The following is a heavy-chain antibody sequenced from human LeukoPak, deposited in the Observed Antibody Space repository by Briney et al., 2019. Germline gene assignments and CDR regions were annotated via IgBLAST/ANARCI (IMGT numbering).Heavy chain of an antibody. CDR3: ARNTAPYYYGSGSYDY. D-gene: IGHD3-10*01. J-gene: IGHJ4*02. Sequence: ASVKVSCKVSGYTLTELSMHWVRQAPGQGLEWMGWISAYNGNTNYAQKLQGRVTMTTDTSTSTAYMELRSLRSDDTAVYYCARNTAPYYYGSGSYDYWSQGTLVTVSS. V-gene: IGHV1-18*01. CDR2: ISAYNGNT. CDR1: GYTLTELS.